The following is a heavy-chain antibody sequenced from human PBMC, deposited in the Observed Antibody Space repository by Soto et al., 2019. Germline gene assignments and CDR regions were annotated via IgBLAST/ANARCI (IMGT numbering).Heavy chain of an antibody. D-gene: IGHD6-19*01. V-gene: IGHV3-33*01. CDR2: IWYDGGNK. CDR3: ARDGQWLPRDGLRSSYYFDY. Sequence: QVQLVESGGGVVQPVRSLRLSCAASGFNFSSYVMHWVRQAPGKGLEWVAVIWYDGGNKYYADSVKGRFTISRDNYKNTLYLQMNSLRAEDTAVYYCARDGQWLPRDGLRSSYYFDYWGQGTLVTVSS. CDR1: GFNFSSYV. J-gene: IGHJ4*02.